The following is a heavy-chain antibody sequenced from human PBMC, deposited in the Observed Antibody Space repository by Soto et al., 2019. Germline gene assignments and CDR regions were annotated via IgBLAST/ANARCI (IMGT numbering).Heavy chain of an antibody. D-gene: IGHD5-18*01. CDR2: INHSGST. J-gene: IGHJ5*02. CDR1: GGSFSGYY. CDR3: ARSAAGRVQLWLPARYWFDP. V-gene: IGHV4-34*01. Sequence: QVQLQQWGAGLLKPSETLSLTCAVYGGSFSGYYWSWIRQPPGKGLEWIGEINHSGSTNYNPSLKSRVTISVDTSKNQFSLKLSSVTAADTAVYYCARSAAGRVQLWLPARYWFDPWGQGTLVTVSS.